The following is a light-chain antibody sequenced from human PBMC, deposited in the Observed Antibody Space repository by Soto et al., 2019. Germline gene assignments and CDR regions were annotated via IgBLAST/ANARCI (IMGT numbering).Light chain of an antibody. CDR3: SSYANTNLVL. CDR2: DVT. CDR1: SSDIGDDNF. V-gene: IGLV2-14*03. Sequence: ALTQPASVSGSPGQSITISCTGTSSDIGDDNFVSWYQQYPGKAPKLIISDVTHRPSGISDRFSGSRFGNTAFLTISGLQAEDEADYYCSSYANTNLVLFGGGTKLTVL. J-gene: IGLJ2*01.